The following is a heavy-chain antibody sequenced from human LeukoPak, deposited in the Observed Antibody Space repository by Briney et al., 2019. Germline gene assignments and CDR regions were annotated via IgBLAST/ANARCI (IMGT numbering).Heavy chain of an antibody. J-gene: IGHJ5*02. CDR2: MNPNSGNT. Sequence: GASVKVSCKASGYTFTSYGISWVRQATGQGLEWMGWMNPNSGNTGYAQKFQGRVTITRDTSISTAYMELSSLRSEDTAVYYCARGYDFWRTLFDPWGQGTLVTVSS. CDR1: GYTFTSYG. V-gene: IGHV1-8*03. D-gene: IGHD3-3*01. CDR3: ARGYDFWRTLFDP.